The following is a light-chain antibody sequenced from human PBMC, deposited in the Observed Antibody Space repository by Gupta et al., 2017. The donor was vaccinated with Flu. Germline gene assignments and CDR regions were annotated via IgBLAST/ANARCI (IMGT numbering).Light chain of an antibody. CDR3: QSLYSSGSVI. Sequence: SYELTQPPSVSVSPGQTAQITCSGDELPRQYAFWYQRKTGQAPRLVISKDNERPSGIPERFSGSSSGTTVTLTIGGVQAEDEADYYCQSLYSSGSVIFGAGTKLTVL. CDR2: KDN. CDR1: ELPRQY. J-gene: IGLJ2*01. V-gene: IGLV3-25*01.